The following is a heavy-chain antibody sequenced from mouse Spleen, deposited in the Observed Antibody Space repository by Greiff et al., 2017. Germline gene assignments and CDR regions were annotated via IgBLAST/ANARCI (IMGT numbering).Heavy chain of an antibody. CDR1: GFTFTDYY. V-gene: IGHV7-3*01. CDR2: IRNKANGYTT. CDR3: ARSRSSGYRAMDY. Sequence: DVMLVESGGGLVQPGGSLSLSCAASGFTFTDYYMSWVRQPPGKALEWLGFIRNKANGYTTEYSASVKGRFTISRDNSQSILYLQMNALRAEDSATYYCARSRSSGYRAMDYWGQGTSVTVSS. D-gene: IGHD3-1*01. J-gene: IGHJ4*01.